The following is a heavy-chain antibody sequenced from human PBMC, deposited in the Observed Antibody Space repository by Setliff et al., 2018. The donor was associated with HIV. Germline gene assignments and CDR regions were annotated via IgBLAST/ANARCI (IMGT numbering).Heavy chain of an antibody. CDR1: GGSISGYY. J-gene: IGHJ6*03. D-gene: IGHD2-2*01. V-gene: IGHV4-59*01. CDR2: IFFTGNT. CDR3: VRGYCSSTTCYEDYYYMDV. Sequence: SETLSLTCTVSGGSISGYYWSWIRQPPGKGLEYIGSIFFTGNTIYNPSLKARVTLSVDMSKNQVFLRLSSVTAADTAVYYCVRGYCSSTTCYEDYYYMDVGGKGSTVTVSS.